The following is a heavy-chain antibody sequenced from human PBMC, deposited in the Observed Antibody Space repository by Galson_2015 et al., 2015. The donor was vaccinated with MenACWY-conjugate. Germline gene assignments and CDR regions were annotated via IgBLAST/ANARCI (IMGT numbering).Heavy chain of an antibody. V-gene: IGHV3-66*01. D-gene: IGHD2-15*01. Sequence: SLRLSCAVSGFTVSSSYMSWVRQAPGKGLEWFSIIYSGGSTFYADSVKGRFTISRDNSKNTLYLQMSSLRAEDTAVYYCARVLAGTPFYSGMDVWGQGTTVSVSS. CDR2: IYSGGST. J-gene: IGHJ6*02. CDR3: ARVLAGTPFYSGMDV. CDR1: GFTVSSSY.